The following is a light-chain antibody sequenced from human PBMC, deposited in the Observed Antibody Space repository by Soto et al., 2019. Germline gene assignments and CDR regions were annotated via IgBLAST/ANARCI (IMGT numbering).Light chain of an antibody. CDR1: SSNIGNNY. J-gene: IGLJ2*01. CDR2: DNN. Sequence: QSALTQPPSVSAAPGQKVTISCSGSSSNIGNNYVSWYQQLPATAPKLLIYDNNKRPSGIPDRFSGSKSGTSATLGITGLQTGDEADYYCGTWDSSLSAVVFGGGTKLTVL. CDR3: GTWDSSLSAVV. V-gene: IGLV1-51*01.